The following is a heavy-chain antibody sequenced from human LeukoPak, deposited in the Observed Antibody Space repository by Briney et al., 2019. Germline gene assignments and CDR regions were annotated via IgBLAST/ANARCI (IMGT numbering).Heavy chain of an antibody. Sequence: ASVKVSCKASGYTFTSYYMHWVRQAPGQGLEWMGIINPSGGSTSYAQKFQGRVTMTRDTSTSTVYMELSSLRSEDTAVYYCARDPTTYYYDSSGQYYYYMDVWGKGTTVTISS. V-gene: IGHV1-46*01. CDR1: GYTFTSYY. CDR3: ARDPTTYYYDSSGQYYYYMDV. D-gene: IGHD3-22*01. J-gene: IGHJ6*03. CDR2: INPSGGST.